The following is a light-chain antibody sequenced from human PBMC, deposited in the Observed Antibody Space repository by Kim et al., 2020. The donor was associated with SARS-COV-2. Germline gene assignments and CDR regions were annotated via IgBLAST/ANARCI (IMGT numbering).Light chain of an antibody. J-gene: IGLJ3*02. CDR2: VNGDGNH. V-gene: IGLV4-69*01. CDR3: QTWGTGIRV. Sequence: ASVTLNSTQSRRNSTCDIAGQRQQPEKGPRYLMKVNGDGNHNKGDGIPDRFSGSGSGAERYLTIASLQSEDEDDYYCQTWGTGIRVFGGGTQLTVL. CDR1: RRNSTCD.